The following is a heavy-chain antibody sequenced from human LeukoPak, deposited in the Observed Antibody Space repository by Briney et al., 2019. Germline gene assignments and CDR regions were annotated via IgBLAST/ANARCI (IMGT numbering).Heavy chain of an antibody. J-gene: IGHJ4*02. V-gene: IGHV3-30*03. D-gene: IGHD2-15*01. CDR3: ARQYCSGGSCLTYFDY. Sequence: PGRSLRLSCAASGFTFSSYGMHWVRQAPGKGLEWVAVISYDGSNKYYADSVKGRFTISRDNAKNSLYLQMNSLRAEDTAVYYCARQYCSGGSCLTYFDYWGQGTLVTVSS. CDR2: ISYDGSNK. CDR1: GFTFSSYG.